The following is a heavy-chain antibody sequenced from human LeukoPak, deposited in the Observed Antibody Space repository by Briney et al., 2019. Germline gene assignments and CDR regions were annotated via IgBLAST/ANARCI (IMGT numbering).Heavy chain of an antibody. Sequence: PSETLSLTCTVSGGSISSHYWSWIRQPPGKGLEWIGYICYSGSSNYNPSLKSRVTISLDTSKNQFSLKLSSVTAADTAVYYCAKGMGGKYCTNGLCYYSWFDPWGQGTLVTVSS. CDR3: AKGMGGKYCTNGLCYYSWFDP. CDR1: GGSISSHY. V-gene: IGHV4-59*11. J-gene: IGHJ5*02. CDR2: ICYSGSS. D-gene: IGHD2-8*01.